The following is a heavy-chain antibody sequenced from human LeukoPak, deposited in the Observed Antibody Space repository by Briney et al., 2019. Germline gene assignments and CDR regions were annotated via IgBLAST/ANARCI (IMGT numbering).Heavy chain of an antibody. J-gene: IGHJ4*02. CDR1: GFTFSSYG. CDR3: AKDARPDYGGRLDY. D-gene: IGHD4-23*01. V-gene: IGHV3-30*18. CDR2: ISYDGSNK. Sequence: AGGSLRLSCAASGFTFSSYGMHWVRQAPGKGLEWVAVISYDGSNKYYADSVKGRFTISRDNSKNTLYLQMNSLRAEDTAVYYCAKDARPDYGGRLDYWGQGTLVTVSS.